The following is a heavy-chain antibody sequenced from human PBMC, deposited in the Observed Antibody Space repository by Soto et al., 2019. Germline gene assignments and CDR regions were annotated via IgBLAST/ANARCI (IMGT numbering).Heavy chain of an antibody. D-gene: IGHD6-6*01. CDR2: IWYDGSNK. J-gene: IGHJ6*03. V-gene: IGHV3-33*01. CDR1: GFTFSSYG. CDR3: ARDMSSSGYSSSGGPYYYYYYMDV. Sequence: PGGSLRLSCAASGFTFSSYGMHWVRQAPGKGLEWVAVIWYDGSNKYYADSVKGRFTISRDNSKNTLYLQMNSLRAEDTAVYYCARDMSSSGYSSSGGPYYYYYYMDVWGKGTTVTVSS.